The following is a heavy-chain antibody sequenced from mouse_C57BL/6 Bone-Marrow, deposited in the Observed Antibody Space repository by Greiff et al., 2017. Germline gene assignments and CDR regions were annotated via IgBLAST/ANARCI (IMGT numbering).Heavy chain of an antibody. Sequence: EVKLMESGGGLVKPGGSLKLSCAASGFTFSDYGMHWVRQAPEKGLEWVAYISSGSSTIYYADTVKGRFTISSDNAKNTLFLQMTSLRSEDTAMYYCASYYYGSSYEDYWGQGTTLTVSS. J-gene: IGHJ2*01. CDR1: GFTFSDYG. D-gene: IGHD1-1*01. CDR3: ASYYYGSSYEDY. V-gene: IGHV5-17*01. CDR2: ISSGSSTI.